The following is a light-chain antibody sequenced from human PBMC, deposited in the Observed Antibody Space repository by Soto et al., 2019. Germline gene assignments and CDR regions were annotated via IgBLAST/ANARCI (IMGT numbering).Light chain of an antibody. CDR3: QQLNSYPLT. V-gene: IGKV1-9*01. J-gene: IGKJ4*01. Sequence: DIQLTQSPSFLSASVGDRVIITCRASQGISSYLDWYQQKPGKAPKLLIYAASTLQSGVPSRFSGSGSGTEFTLTISSLQPEDFASYFCQQLNSYPLTFGGGTKVEIK. CDR1: QGISSY. CDR2: AAS.